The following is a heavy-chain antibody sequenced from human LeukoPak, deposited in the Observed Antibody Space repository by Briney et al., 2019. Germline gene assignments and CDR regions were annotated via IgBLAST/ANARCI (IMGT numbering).Heavy chain of an antibody. V-gene: IGHV3-30*18. J-gene: IGHJ4*02. Sequence: AGGSLRLSCAASGFTFSNYGMHWVRQAPGKGLEWVAVISYDESNKYYADSVKGRSAISRDNSKNTLYLQMNSLRAEDTAVYYCAKAYGYCTTTSCSHEEFDYWGQGTLVAGSS. D-gene: IGHD2-2*01. CDR1: GFTFSNYG. CDR2: ISYDESNK. CDR3: AKAYGYCTTTSCSHEEFDY.